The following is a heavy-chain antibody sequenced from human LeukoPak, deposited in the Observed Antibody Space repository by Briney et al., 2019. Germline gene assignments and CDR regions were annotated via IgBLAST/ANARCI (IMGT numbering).Heavy chain of an antibody. CDR1: GGSISSSSYY. D-gene: IGHD6-13*01. CDR2: IYYSGST. V-gene: IGHV4-39*07. CDR3: ARYYSSSWYFSGLTYYYYMDV. Sequence: PSETLSLTCTVSGGSISSSSYYWGWIRQPPGKGLEWIGSIYYSGSTYYNPSLKSRVTISVDTSKNQFSLKLSSVTAADTAVYYCARYYSSSWYFSGLTYYYYMDVWGKGTTVTVSS. J-gene: IGHJ6*03.